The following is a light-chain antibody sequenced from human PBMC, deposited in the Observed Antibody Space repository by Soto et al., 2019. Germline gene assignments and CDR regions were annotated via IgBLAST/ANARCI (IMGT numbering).Light chain of an antibody. CDR3: QSYDSSLSGGVV. CDR1: SSNIGAGYD. CDR2: GNS. J-gene: IGLJ2*01. Sequence: QSVLTQPPSVSGAPGQRVTISCTGSSSNIGAGYDVHWYQQLPGTAPKLLIYGNSNRPSGVPDRFSGFKSGTSASLAITGLQAEDEADYYCQSYDSSLSGGVVFGGGTKLTVL. V-gene: IGLV1-40*01.